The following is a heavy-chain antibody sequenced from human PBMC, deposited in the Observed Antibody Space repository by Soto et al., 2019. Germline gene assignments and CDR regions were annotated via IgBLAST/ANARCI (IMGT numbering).Heavy chain of an antibody. Sequence: EVQLVGSGGGLVQPGGSLRLSCAASGLTVSSNHMSWVRQAPGKGLEWVSIMYSGGSIYYAASVKGGFTISRDNSKNTLYLQTSSLRAEDTAVYYCAGGKTVPGLFDYWGQGTLVTVSS. D-gene: IGHD6-19*01. CDR3: AGGKTVPGLFDY. CDR2: MYSGGSI. V-gene: IGHV3-66*01. J-gene: IGHJ4*02. CDR1: GLTVSSNH.